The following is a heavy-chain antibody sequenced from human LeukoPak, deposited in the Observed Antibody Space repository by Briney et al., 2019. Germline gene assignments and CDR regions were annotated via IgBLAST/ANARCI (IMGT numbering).Heavy chain of an antibody. CDR3: AKDGRFLEWLLFYFDY. CDR1: GFTFSSYA. Sequence: GGSLGLSCAASGFTFSSYAMSWVRQAPGKGLEWVSAISGSGGSTYYADSVKGRFTISRDNSKNTLYLQMNSLRAEDTAVYYCAKDGRFLEWLLFYFDYWGQGTLVTVSS. J-gene: IGHJ4*02. V-gene: IGHV3-23*01. CDR2: ISGSGGST. D-gene: IGHD3-3*01.